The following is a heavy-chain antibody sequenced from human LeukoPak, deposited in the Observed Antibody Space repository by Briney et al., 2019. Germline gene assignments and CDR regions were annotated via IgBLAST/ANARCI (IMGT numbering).Heavy chain of an antibody. Sequence: PSETLSLTCTVSGGSISSGSYYWSWIRQPAGKGLEWIGRIYTSGSTNYNPSLKSRVTISVDTSKNQFSLKLSSVTAADTAVYYCARDHDYGGNYYYYYMDVWGKGTTVTVSS. CDR2: IYTSGST. V-gene: IGHV4-61*02. D-gene: IGHD4-23*01. CDR1: GGSISSGSYY. J-gene: IGHJ6*03. CDR3: ARDHDYGGNYYYYYMDV.